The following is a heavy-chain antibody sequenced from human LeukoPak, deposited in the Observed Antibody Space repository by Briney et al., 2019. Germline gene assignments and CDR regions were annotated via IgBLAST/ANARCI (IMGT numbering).Heavy chain of an antibody. CDR2: IHYSGST. CDR1: GGSISSYY. CDR3: AKGRFEEMATIDY. Sequence: SETLSLTCTVSGGSISSYYWSWIRQPPGKGLEWIGYIHYSGSTNYNPSLKSRVTISIDTSKNQFSLKLSSVTAADTAVYYCAKGRFEEMATIDYWGQGTLVTVSS. J-gene: IGHJ4*02. D-gene: IGHD5-24*01. V-gene: IGHV4-59*08.